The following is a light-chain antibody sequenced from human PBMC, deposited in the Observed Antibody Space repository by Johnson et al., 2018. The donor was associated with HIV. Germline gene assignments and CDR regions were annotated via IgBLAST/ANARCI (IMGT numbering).Light chain of an antibody. CDR2: DNN. Sequence: QSVLTQPPSVSAAPGQKVDISCSGSSSNIESDYVSWYQQLPGTAPKLLIYDNNKRPSGIPDRFSGSKSGTSATLDLTGLQSGDEADYYCGTWDSSLSAYVFGTGSKVTVL. J-gene: IGLJ1*01. CDR3: GTWDSSLSAYV. CDR1: SSNIESDY. V-gene: IGLV1-51*01.